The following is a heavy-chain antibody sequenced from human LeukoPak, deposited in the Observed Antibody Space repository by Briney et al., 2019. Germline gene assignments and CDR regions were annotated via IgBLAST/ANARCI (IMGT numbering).Heavy chain of an antibody. V-gene: IGHV3-15*01. J-gene: IGHJ6*02. CDR1: GFTFNKAW. CDR2: NKTKTDGGTA. Sequence: PGGSLRLSCVASGFTFNKAWMNWVRQAPGMGLEWVGRNKTKTDGGTADYAEPVKGRFTISGDDSENTLYLQMNNLKTEDTAVYYCTTYRDPRVGPTYFHFYAMDVWGQGTTVTVSS. D-gene: IGHD1-26*01. CDR3: TTYRDPRVGPTYFHFYAMDV.